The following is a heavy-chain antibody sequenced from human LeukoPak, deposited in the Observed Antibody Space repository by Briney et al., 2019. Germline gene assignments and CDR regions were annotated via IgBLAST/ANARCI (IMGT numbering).Heavy chain of an antibody. J-gene: IGHJ5*02. D-gene: IGHD3-10*01. V-gene: IGHV4/OR15-8*01. Sequence: PSETLSLTCGVSGGSISNTNWWTWVRQPPGKGLERIGEIYHSGSTNYNPSLKSRVTISVDKSKNQFSLKLSSVTAADTAVYYCARTSRINMVLDPWGQGTLVTVSS. CDR3: ARTSRINMVLDP. CDR1: GGSISNTNW. CDR2: IYHSGST.